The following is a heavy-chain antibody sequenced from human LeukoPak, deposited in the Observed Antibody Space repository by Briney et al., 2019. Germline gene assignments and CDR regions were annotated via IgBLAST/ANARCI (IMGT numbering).Heavy chain of an antibody. Sequence: PGGSLRLSCAASGFTFSSYSMNWVRQAPGKGLEWVSSISSSSSYIYYADSVKGRFTISRDNSKNTLYLQMNSLRAEDTAVYYCAKGIYGSGSYSGYYFDYWGQGTLVTVSS. CDR3: AKGIYGSGSYSGYYFDY. D-gene: IGHD3-10*01. V-gene: IGHV3-21*01. J-gene: IGHJ4*02. CDR1: GFTFSSYS. CDR2: ISSSSSYI.